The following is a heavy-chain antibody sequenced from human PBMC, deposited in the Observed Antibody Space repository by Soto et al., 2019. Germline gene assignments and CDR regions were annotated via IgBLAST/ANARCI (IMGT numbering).Heavy chain of an antibody. V-gene: IGHV3-74*01. CDR2: INSDGSTT. Sequence: GGSLRLSCAASGFTFSSYSMNWVRQAPGKGLVWVSRINSDGSTTTYADSVKGRFTISRDNAKNTLYLQMNSLRAEDTAVYYCARIAAAGTHFDYWGQGTLVTVSS. D-gene: IGHD6-13*01. CDR1: GFTFSSYS. J-gene: IGHJ4*02. CDR3: ARIAAAGTHFDY.